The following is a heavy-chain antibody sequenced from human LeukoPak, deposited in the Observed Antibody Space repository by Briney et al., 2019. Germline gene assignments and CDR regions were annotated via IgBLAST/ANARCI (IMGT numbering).Heavy chain of an antibody. V-gene: IGHV3-23*01. Sequence: GGSLRLSCVGSGFAFRSHAMSWVRQAPEKGLEFVSGIYESGGTTYYADSVKGRFSISRDNSKNTLYLQMDSLRGEDTAVYYCAKDFRIGYSAHFDYWGQGALVTVSS. CDR3: AKDFRIGYSAHFDY. CDR1: GFAFRSHA. D-gene: IGHD2-21*01. J-gene: IGHJ4*02. CDR2: IYESGGTT.